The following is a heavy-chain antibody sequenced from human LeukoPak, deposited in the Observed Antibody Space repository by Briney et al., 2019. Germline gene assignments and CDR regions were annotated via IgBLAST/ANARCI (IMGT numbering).Heavy chain of an antibody. J-gene: IGHJ5*02. D-gene: IGHD3-3*01. Sequence: GSLRLSCAASGFTFSDYYMSWIRQAPGKGLEWIGEINHSGSTNYNPSLKSRVTISVDTSKNQFSLKLSSVTAADTAVYYCAREGFHWFDPWGQGTLVTVSS. V-gene: IGHV4-34*01. CDR2: INHSGST. CDR3: AREGFHWFDP. CDR1: GFTFSDYY.